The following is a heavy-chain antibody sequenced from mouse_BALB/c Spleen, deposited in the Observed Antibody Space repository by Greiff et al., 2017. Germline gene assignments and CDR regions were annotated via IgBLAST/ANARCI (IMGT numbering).Heavy chain of an antibody. D-gene: IGHD1-1*01. CDR2: ILPGSGST. CDR1: GYTFSSYW. J-gene: IGHJ4*01. V-gene: IGHV1-9*01. CDR3: ARDYGSSPYAMDY. Sequence: QVQLQQSGAELMKPGASVKISCKATGYTFSSYWIEWVKQRPGHGLEWIGEILPGSGSTNYNEKFKGKASITADTSSNTAYLQLSSLTSEDTAVYYCARDYGSSPYAMDYWGQGTSVTVSS.